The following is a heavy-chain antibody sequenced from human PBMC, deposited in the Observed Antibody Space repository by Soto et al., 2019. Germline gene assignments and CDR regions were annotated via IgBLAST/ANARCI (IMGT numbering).Heavy chain of an antibody. Sequence: SLRLSCAASGFTFDDYAMHWVRQAPGKGLEWVSGISWSSGSIGYADSVKGRFTISRDNAKNSLYLQMNSLRAEDTALYYCAKDSHYYDSSGYYWSEYFQHWGQGTLVTVSS. CDR1: GFTFDDYA. V-gene: IGHV3-9*01. CDR2: ISWSSGSI. J-gene: IGHJ1*01. D-gene: IGHD3-22*01. CDR3: AKDSHYYDSSGYYWSEYFQH.